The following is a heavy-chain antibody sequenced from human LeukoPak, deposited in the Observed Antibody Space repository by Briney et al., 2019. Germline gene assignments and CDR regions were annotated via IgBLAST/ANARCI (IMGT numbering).Heavy chain of an antibody. D-gene: IGHD3-22*01. J-gene: IGHJ6*03. Sequence: SETLSLTCTVSGGSISSYYWSWIRQPAGKGLEWIGRIYTSGSTNYNPSLKSRVTMSVDTSKNQFSLKLSSVAAADTAVYYCARDYYDSSGDYYYYYMDVWGKGTTVTISS. CDR2: IYTSGST. CDR3: ARDYYDSSGDYYYYYMDV. CDR1: GGSISSYY. V-gene: IGHV4-4*07.